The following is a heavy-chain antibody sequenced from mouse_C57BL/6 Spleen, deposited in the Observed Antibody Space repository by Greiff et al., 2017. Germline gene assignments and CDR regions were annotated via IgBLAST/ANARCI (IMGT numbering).Heavy chain of an antibody. D-gene: IGHD2-4*01. CDR3: ARYYYDPWFAY. J-gene: IGHJ3*01. CDR2: IYPGDGDT. V-gene: IGHV1-82*01. Sequence: QVQLQQSGPELVKPGASVKISCKASGYAFSSSWMNWVKQRPGKGLEWIGRIYPGDGDTNYNGKFKGKATLTADKSSSTAYMQLSSLTSEDSAVYFCARYYYDPWFAYWGQGTLVTVSA. CDR1: GYAFSSSW.